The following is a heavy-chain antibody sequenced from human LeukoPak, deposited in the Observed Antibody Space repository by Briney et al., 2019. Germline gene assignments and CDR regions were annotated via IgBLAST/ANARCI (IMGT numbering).Heavy chain of an antibody. Sequence: GGSLRLSCAASGFTFSSYRMSWVRQAPGKGREWVANIKQDGSEKYYVDSVKGRFTISRDNAKNTLYLQMNSLRAEDAAVYYCARDQAWFGDGAYYYYYGMDVWGKGTTVTVSS. D-gene: IGHD3-10*01. CDR2: IKQDGSEK. J-gene: IGHJ6*04. CDR3: ARDQAWFGDGAYYYYYGMDV. CDR1: GFTFSSYR. V-gene: IGHV3-7*03.